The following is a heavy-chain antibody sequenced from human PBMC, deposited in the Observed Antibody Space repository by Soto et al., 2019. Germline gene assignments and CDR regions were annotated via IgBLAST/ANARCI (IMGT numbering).Heavy chain of an antibody. CDR2: ISYDGSNK. D-gene: IGHD2-15*01. CDR1: GFTFSSYA. CDR3: ARSTRYCSGGSCYGENAFDI. Sequence: QVQLVESGGGVVQPGRSLRLSCAASGFTFSSYAMHWVRQAPGKGLEWVAVISYDGSNKYYADSVKGRFTISRDNSKNTLYLQMNSLRAEDTAVYYCARSTRYCSGGSCYGENAFDIWGQGTMVTVSS. J-gene: IGHJ3*02. V-gene: IGHV3-30-3*01.